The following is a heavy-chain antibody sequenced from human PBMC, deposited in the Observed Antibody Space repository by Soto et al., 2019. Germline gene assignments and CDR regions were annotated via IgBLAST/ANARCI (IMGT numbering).Heavy chain of an antibody. CDR3: ASHVVGGAFDI. D-gene: IGHD3-10*01. J-gene: IGHJ3*02. CDR1: GGTFSRYT. CDR2: IIPILGIA. V-gene: IGHV1-69*02. Sequence: QVQLVQSGAEVKKPGSSVKVSCKASGGTFSRYTISWVRQAPGQGLEWTGRIIPILGIANYAQKFQGRVTITSDKSTSTAYMELSSLRAEDTAVYYCASHVVGGAFDIWGQGTMVTVSS.